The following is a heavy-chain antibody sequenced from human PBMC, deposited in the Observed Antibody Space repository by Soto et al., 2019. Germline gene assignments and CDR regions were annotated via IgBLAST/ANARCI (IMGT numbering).Heavy chain of an antibody. D-gene: IGHD3-22*01. CDR1: GYTFVNYG. Sequence: ASVKVSCKAFGYTFVNYGINWVRQAPGQGLEWLGWTLTYNGNTKYAQKVQDRVTMTTDTSTSTAYMELRSLRFDDTAVYYCARGDYDTSGFPSLFFHWGQGTLVTVSS. CDR3: ARGDYDTSGFPSLFFH. J-gene: IGHJ4*02. CDR2: TLTYNGNT. V-gene: IGHV1-18*01.